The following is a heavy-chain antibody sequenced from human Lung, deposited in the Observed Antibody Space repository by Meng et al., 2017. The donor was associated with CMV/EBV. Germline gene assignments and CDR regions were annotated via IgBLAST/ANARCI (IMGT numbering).Heavy chain of an antibody. CDR3: LRRSGGSV. Sequence: QGQSRHPAPALVKPSASLCLTCAVSGDSITNHNWWAWVRQPPGKGLEWIGEIPHRGSSAYNPSLKSRVSMSIDKSKNQFSLKLTSVTAADTAVYHCLRRSGGSVWGKGTLVTVSS. V-gene: IGHV4-4*02. D-gene: IGHD3-10*01. CDR2: IPHRGSS. CDR1: GDSITNHNW. J-gene: IGHJ1*01.